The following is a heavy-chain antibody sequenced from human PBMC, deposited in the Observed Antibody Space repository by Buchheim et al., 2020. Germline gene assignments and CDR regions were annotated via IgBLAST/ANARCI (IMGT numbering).Heavy chain of an antibody. J-gene: IGHJ6*02. CDR2: IWYDGSNK. Sequence: QVQLVESGGGVVQPGRSLRLSCAASGFTFSSYGMHWVRQAPGKGLEWVAVIWYDGSNKYYADSVKGRFTISRDNSKNTLYLQMNSLRAEDTAVYYCARDQSGSHDYYYGMDVWGQGTT. CDR3: ARDQSGSHDYYYGMDV. D-gene: IGHD1-26*01. V-gene: IGHV3-33*01. CDR1: GFTFSSYG.